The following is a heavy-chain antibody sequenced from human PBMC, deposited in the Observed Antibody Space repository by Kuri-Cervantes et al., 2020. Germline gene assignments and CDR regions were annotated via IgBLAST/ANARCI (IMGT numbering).Heavy chain of an antibody. Sequence: ESLKISCVVSGYSISNDYHWGWIRQPPGRGLEWIGSRYRIGSPYYNPSFKSRVIISVDTSKNQISLKLSSVTAADTAVYYCATYEIGQGGRGDWGQGTLVTVSS. CDR1: GYSISNDYH. V-gene: IGHV4-38-2*01. CDR3: ATYEIGQGGRGD. J-gene: IGHJ4*02. CDR2: RYRIGSP. D-gene: IGHD3-16*01.